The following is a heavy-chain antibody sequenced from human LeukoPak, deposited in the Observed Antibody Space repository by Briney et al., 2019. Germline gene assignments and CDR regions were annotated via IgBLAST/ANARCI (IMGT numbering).Heavy chain of an antibody. V-gene: IGHV4-4*07. CDR2: IYTSGST. D-gene: IGHD2-2*01. CDR1: GGSISNY. J-gene: IGHJ4*02. CDR3: ASPLFCSGTGCYDS. Sequence: SETLSLTCTVSGGSISNYWSWIRQPAGKGLEWVGHIYTSGSTNYNPSLKSRVTISVDMSKNRFSLKLSSVTAADTAVYYCASPLFCSGTGCYDSWGQGTLVTVSS.